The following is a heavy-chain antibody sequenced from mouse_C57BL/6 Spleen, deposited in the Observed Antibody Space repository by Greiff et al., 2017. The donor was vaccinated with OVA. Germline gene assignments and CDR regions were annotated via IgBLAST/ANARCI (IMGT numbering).Heavy chain of an antibody. D-gene: IGHD2-3*01. CDR1: GYTFTDYN. Sequence: EVQLQQSGPELVKPGASVKIPCKASGYTFTDYNMDWVKQSHGKSLEWIGDINPNNGGTIYNQKFKGKATLTVDKSSSTAYMELRSLTSEDTAVYYCARRVTTPYAMDYWGQGTSVTVSS. J-gene: IGHJ4*01. CDR2: INPNNGGT. V-gene: IGHV1-18*01. CDR3: ARRVTTPYAMDY.